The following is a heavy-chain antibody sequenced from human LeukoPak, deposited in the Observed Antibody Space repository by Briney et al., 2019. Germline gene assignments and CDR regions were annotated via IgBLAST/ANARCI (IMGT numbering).Heavy chain of an antibody. J-gene: IGHJ4*02. CDR3: ARDLSGSYYPYFDY. CDR1: GYTFTSYG. Sequence: GASVKVSCKASGYTFTSYGISWVRQAPGQGLEWMGWISAYNGNTNYAQKLQGRVTVTTDTSTSTAYMELRSLRSDDTAVYYCARDLSGSYYPYFDYWGQGTLVTVSS. D-gene: IGHD1-26*01. CDR2: ISAYNGNT. V-gene: IGHV1-18*01.